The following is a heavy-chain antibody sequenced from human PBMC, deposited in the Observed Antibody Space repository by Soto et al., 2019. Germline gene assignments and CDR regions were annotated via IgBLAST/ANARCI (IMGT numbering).Heavy chain of an antibody. CDR1: GFTFSSYW. Sequence: GGSLRLSCAASGFTFSSYWMHWVRQAPGKGLVWVSRINSDGSSTSYADSVKGRFTISRDNAKNTLYLQMNSLRAEDTAVYYCARGLGYCSSTSCYGAFDIWGQGTMVTVSS. D-gene: IGHD2-2*01. CDR2: INSDGSST. CDR3: ARGLGYCSSTSCYGAFDI. J-gene: IGHJ3*02. V-gene: IGHV3-74*01.